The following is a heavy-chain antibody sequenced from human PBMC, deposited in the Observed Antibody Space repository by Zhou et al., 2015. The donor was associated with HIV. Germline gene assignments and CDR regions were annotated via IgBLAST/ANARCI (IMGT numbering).Heavy chain of an antibody. CDR2: ISGDNDT. Sequence: QVQLVQSGAEVKKPGASVKVSCKATGYTFTSYGISWVRQAPGQGLEWMGWISGDNDTKYAQKFQGRVTMTTDTSTTTAYMEVRSLRADDTAVYYCARNVVVGANYFYYYLDVVGTKGTDGHRLL. CDR1: GYTFTSYG. J-gene: IGHJ6*03. V-gene: IGHV1-18*01. D-gene: IGHD2-15*01. CDR3: ARNVVVGANYFYYYLDV.